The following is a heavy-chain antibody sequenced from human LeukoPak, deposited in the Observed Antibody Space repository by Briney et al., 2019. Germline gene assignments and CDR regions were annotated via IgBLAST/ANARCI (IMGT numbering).Heavy chain of an antibody. CDR2: ISWDGGST. CDR1: GFTFSSYA. J-gene: IGHJ4*02. CDR3: AKDIRGRGWFGEYLFDY. Sequence: GGSLRLSCAVSGFTFSSYAMSWVRQAPGKGLEWVSLISWDGGSTYYADSVKGRFTISRDNSKNSLYLQMNSLRTEDTALYYCAKDIRGRGWFGEYLFDYWGQGTLVTVSS. D-gene: IGHD3-10*01. V-gene: IGHV3-43*02.